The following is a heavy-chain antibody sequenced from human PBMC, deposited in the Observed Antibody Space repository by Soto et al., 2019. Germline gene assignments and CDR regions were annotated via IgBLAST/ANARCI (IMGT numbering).Heavy chain of an antibody. CDR3: ANDSTVTTSLYFYYYGFDV. CDR2: VSGRGGST. Sequence: VQLLESGGGLVQPGGSLRLACTASGFTFNHHAMSWVRQAPGKGLEWVSAVSGRGGSTKYADSVKGRFIISRDNSNSTLYLQMDSLRGEDTAVYYCANDSTVTTSLYFYYYGFDVWGQGTTVTVSS. D-gene: IGHD4-17*01. CDR1: GFTFNHHA. V-gene: IGHV3-23*01. J-gene: IGHJ6*01.